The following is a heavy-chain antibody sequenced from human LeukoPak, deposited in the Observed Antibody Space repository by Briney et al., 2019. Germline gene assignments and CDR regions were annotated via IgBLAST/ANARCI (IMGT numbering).Heavy chain of an antibody. J-gene: IGHJ4*02. Sequence: GASVTVSCKASGYTFTGYYMHWVRQAPGQGLEWMGWINPNSGGTNYAQKFQGRVTMTRDTSISTAYMELSRLRSDDTAVYYCARGGSLLWFGESCIDYWGQGTLVTVSS. V-gene: IGHV1-2*02. D-gene: IGHD3-10*01. CDR3: ARGGSLLWFGESCIDY. CDR2: INPNSGGT. CDR1: GYTFTGYY.